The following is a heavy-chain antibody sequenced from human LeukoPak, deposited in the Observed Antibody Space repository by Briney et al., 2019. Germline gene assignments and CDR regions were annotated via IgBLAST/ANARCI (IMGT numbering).Heavy chain of an antibody. Sequence: PWASVKVSCKASGYTFTSYDINWLRQATGQGPEWMGWINPNSGGTNYAQKFQGGVTMTRDTSISTAYMELSRLRSDDTAVYYCARVRVTLPLVRYYYGMDVWGQGTTVTVSS. CDR1: GYTFTSYD. CDR3: ARVRVTLPLVRYYYGMDV. D-gene: IGHD6-13*01. J-gene: IGHJ6*02. V-gene: IGHV1-2*02. CDR2: INPNSGGT.